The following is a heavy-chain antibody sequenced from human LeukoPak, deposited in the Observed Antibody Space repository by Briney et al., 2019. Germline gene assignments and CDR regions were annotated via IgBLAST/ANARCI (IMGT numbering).Heavy chain of an antibody. V-gene: IGHV3-23*01. CDR3: AKPSHSSSSGWFDP. D-gene: IGHD6-6*01. CDR2: ISGSGGST. J-gene: IGHJ5*02. CDR1: GFTFSSYA. Sequence: GGSLRLSCAASGFTFSSYAMSWVRQAPGKGLEWASAISGSGGSTYYADSVKGRFTISRDNSKNTLYLQMNSLRAEDTAVYYCAKPSHSSSSGWFDPWGQGTLVTVSS.